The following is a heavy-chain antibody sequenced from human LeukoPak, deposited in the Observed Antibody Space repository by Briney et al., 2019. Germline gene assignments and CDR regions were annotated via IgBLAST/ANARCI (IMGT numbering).Heavy chain of an antibody. CDR2: INSDGSST. CDR3: ARAGKTGAAAFDI. V-gene: IGHV3-74*01. Sequence: GGSLRLSCAASGFTFSNYWMHWVRQAPGKGLVWVSRINSDGSSTNYAGSVKGRFTISRDNTKNTLYLQMNSLRAEDTAVYYCARAGKTGAAAFDIWGQGTMVTVSS. CDR1: GFTFSNYW. D-gene: IGHD3-10*01. J-gene: IGHJ3*02.